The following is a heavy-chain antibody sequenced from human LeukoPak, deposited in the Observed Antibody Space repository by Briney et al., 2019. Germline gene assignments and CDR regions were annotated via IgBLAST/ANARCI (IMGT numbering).Heavy chain of an antibody. Sequence: GGSLRLSCAASGFTLSRYLMHWVRQAPGKGLVGVSRINSDGSTTTYADSVKGRFTVSTDNAKNPLYLQMNSLRVEDTAVYYCASETYYYGSGSYYKGQFWGQGTLVTVSS. CDR1: GFTLSRYL. D-gene: IGHD3-10*01. CDR3: ASETYYYGSGSYYKGQF. V-gene: IGHV3-74*01. CDR2: INSDGSTT. J-gene: IGHJ4*02.